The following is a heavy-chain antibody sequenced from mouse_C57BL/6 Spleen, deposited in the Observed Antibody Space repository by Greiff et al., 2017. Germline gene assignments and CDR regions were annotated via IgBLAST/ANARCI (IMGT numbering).Heavy chain of an antibody. Sequence: EVMLVESGGGLVKPGGSLKLSCAASGFTFSSYAMSWVRQTPEKRLEWVATISDGGSYTYYPDNVKGRFTISRDNAKNNLYLQMSHLKSEDTAMYYCARDRGDYGYDRGYFDVWGTGTTVTVSS. V-gene: IGHV5-4*01. CDR3: ARDRGDYGYDRGYFDV. D-gene: IGHD2-2*01. CDR1: GFTFSSYA. J-gene: IGHJ1*03. CDR2: ISDGGSYT.